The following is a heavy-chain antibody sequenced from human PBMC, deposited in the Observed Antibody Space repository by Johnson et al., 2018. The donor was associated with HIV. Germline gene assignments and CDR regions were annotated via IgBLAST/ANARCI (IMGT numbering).Heavy chain of an antibody. D-gene: IGHD3-3*01. J-gene: IGHJ3*02. CDR1: GFTFSSYA. V-gene: IGHV3-23*04. CDR3: AKDLGYNFWSGFQSRADAFDI. CDR2: ISGSGGST. Sequence: VQLVESGGGLVKPGGSLRLSCAASGFTFSSYAMSWVRQAPGKGLEWVSAISGSGGSTYYADSVKGRFTISRDNSKNTLYLQMNSLRPEDTAVYYCAKDLGYNFWSGFQSRADAFDIWGQGTTVTVSS.